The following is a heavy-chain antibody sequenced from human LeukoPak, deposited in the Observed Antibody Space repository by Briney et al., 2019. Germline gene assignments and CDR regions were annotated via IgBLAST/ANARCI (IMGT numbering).Heavy chain of an antibody. V-gene: IGHV4-59*08. Sequence: SETLSLTCTVPDGSISNYFWSWIRQPPGKGLEWIGYIYYTGMTNSNPSLKSRVTISMDTSKNQFSLNLRSVTAADTAIYYCARHGRMVIMSKFSTGIDQWGQGSLVTVSS. CDR1: DGSISNYF. CDR3: ARHGRMVIMSKFSTGIDQ. D-gene: IGHD2-8*01. J-gene: IGHJ4*02. CDR2: IYYTGMT.